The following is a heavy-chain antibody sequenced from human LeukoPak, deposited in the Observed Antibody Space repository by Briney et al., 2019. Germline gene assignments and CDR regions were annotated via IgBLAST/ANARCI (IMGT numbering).Heavy chain of an antibody. Sequence: PGGSLRLSCAASGFTFSSYSMNWVRQAPGKGLEWVSSISSSSSYIYCADSVKDRFTISRDNAKNSLYLQMNSLRAEDTAVYYCARDSTDFDCWGQGTLVTVSS. CDR3: ARDSTDFDC. CDR1: GFTFSSYS. J-gene: IGHJ4*02. V-gene: IGHV3-21*01. CDR2: ISSSSSYI.